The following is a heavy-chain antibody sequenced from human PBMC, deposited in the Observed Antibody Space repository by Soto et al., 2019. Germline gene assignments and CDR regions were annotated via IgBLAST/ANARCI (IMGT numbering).Heavy chain of an antibody. Sequence: GGSLRLSCAASGFHFSSYAMSWVRQAPGKGLEWVSFISTTSTPIYYADSVKGRFTISRDNVKNSLYLQMNSLRAEDTTVYYCARYDYGNYGGAFDIWGQGTVVTVSS. CDR3: ARYDYGNYGGAFDI. D-gene: IGHD4-17*01. V-gene: IGHV3-48*01. J-gene: IGHJ3*02. CDR1: GFHFSSYA. CDR2: ISTTSTPI.